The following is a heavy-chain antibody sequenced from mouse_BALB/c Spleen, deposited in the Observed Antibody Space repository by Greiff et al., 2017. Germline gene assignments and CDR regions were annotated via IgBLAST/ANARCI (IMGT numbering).Heavy chain of an antibody. CDR3: TRYRSSGYFHY. V-gene: IGHV14-3*02. D-gene: IGHD3-1*01. CDR2: IDPANGNT. CDR1: GFNIKDTY. J-gene: IGHJ2*01. Sequence: EVKLMESGAELVKPGASVKLSCTASGFNIKDTYMHWVKQRPEQGLEWIGRIDPANGNTKYDPKFQGKATITADTSSNTAYLQLSSLTSEDTAVYYCTRYRSSGYFHYWGQGTTLTVSS.